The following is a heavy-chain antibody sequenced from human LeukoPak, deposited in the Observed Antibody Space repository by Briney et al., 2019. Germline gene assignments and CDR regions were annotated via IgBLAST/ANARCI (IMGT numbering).Heavy chain of an antibody. CDR3: AKDGPPYSSGWPYFDY. CDR2: IWYDGSNK. CDR1: GFTSSSYG. D-gene: IGHD6-19*01. V-gene: IGHV3-33*06. Sequence: PGGSLRLSCAASGFTSSSYGMHWVRQAPGKGLEWVAVIWYDGSNKYYADSVKGRFTISRDNSKNTLYLQMNSLRAEDTAVYYCAKDGPPYSSGWPYFDYWGQGTLVTVSS. J-gene: IGHJ4*02.